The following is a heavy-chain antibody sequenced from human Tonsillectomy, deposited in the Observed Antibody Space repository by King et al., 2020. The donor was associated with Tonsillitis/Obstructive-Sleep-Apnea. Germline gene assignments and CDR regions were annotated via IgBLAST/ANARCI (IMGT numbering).Heavy chain of an antibody. D-gene: IGHD4-17*01. J-gene: IGHJ6*03. Sequence: QLVQSGAEVKKPGASVKVSCKASGYTFTNYYIHWVRQAPGQGLEWMGIIDPSVGSTRYAQKFQGRVTMTRDTSTSTVYMELSSLRSEDTAVFYCARAGEVDFYYMDVWGKGTAVTVSS. CDR3: ARAGEVDFYYMDV. CDR2: IDPSVGST. V-gene: IGHV1-46*01. CDR1: GYTFTNYY.